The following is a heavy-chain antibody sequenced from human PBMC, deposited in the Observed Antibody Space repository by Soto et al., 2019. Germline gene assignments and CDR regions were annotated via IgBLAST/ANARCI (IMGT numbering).Heavy chain of an antibody. V-gene: IGHV1-58*01. Sequence: AVKVSCKASGFTFTSTAVQWVRQARGQRLEWIGWIVVGSGNTNYAQKFQERVTITRDMSTSTACMELSSLRSEDTAVYYCAADHRTGTTEFSYWGQGTLVTV. CDR1: GFTFTSTA. J-gene: IGHJ4*02. CDR2: IVVGSGNT. D-gene: IGHD1-1*01. CDR3: AADHRTGTTEFSY.